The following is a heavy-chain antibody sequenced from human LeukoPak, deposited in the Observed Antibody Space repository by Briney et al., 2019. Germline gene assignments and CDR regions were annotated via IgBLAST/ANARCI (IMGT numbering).Heavy chain of an antibody. Sequence: GGSLRLSCAASGFTFSDYYMSWIRQAPGKGLEWVSYISSSGNIIYYADSVKGRFTISRDNAKNSLYLQMNSLRAEDTAVYYCARVASNYDFDCWGQGTLVTVSS. CDR1: GFTFSDYY. J-gene: IGHJ4*02. CDR3: ARVASNYDFDC. CDR2: ISSSGNII. V-gene: IGHV3-11*01. D-gene: IGHD4-11*01.